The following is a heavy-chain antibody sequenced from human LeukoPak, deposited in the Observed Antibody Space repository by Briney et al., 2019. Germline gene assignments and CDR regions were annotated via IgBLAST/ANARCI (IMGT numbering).Heavy chain of an antibody. CDR3: ARDSYYSSSSLGFDY. CDR2: INPSGGST. V-gene: IGHV1-46*01. Sequence: ASVKVSCKASGYTFTSYYMHWVRQAPGQGLEWMGVINPSGGSTSYAQKFQGRVTMTRDMSTSTVYMELSSLRSEDTAVYYCARDSYYSSSSLGFDYWGQGTLVTVSS. CDR1: GYTFTSYY. D-gene: IGHD6-6*01. J-gene: IGHJ4*02.